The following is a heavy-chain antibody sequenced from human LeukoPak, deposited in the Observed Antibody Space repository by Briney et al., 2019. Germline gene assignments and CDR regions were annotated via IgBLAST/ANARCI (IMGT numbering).Heavy chain of an antibody. CDR2: IYTSGST. D-gene: IGHD6-13*01. CDR1: GGSISSYY. V-gene: IGHV4-4*07. Sequence: PSETLSLTCTVSGGSISSYYWSWIRQPAGKGLEWIGRIYTSGSTNYNPSLKSRVTMSVDTSKNQFSLKLSSVTAADTAVYYCARSIAAADLNWFDPWGQGTLVTVSS. J-gene: IGHJ5*02. CDR3: ARSIAAADLNWFDP.